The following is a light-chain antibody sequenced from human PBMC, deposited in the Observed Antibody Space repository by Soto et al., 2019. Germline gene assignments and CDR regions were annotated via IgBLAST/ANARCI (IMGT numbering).Light chain of an antibody. Sequence: DIQMTQSPSSLSASVGDRVTMTCRASQGISNYLAWYQQKPGKVPKLLIYAASTLQSGVPSRFSGSGSGTDVTLTISSLLPDDVATYYCQQYNSAPRTFGQGTKVEIK. CDR1: QGISNY. J-gene: IGKJ1*01. V-gene: IGKV1-27*01. CDR2: AAS. CDR3: QQYNSAPRT.